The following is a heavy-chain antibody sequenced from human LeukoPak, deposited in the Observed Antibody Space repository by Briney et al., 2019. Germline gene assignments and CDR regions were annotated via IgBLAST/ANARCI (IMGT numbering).Heavy chain of an antibody. CDR1: GYTFTSYD. CDR3: ARDRSGDHDFWSGYYEEYWFDP. J-gene: IGHJ5*02. D-gene: IGHD3-3*01. Sequence: ASVKVSCKASGYTFTSYDINWVRQATGQGLEWMGWMNPNSGNTGYAQKFQGRVTMTRNTSISTAYMELSSLRSEDTAVYYCARDRSGDHDFWSGYYEEYWFDPWGQGTLVTVSS. CDR2: MNPNSGNT. V-gene: IGHV1-8*01.